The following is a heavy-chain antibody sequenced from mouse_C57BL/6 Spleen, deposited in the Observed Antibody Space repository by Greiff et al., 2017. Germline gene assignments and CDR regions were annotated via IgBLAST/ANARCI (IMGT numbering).Heavy chain of an antibody. CDR1: GYTFTSYW. J-gene: IGHJ4*01. CDR3: ARESITTVVADYAMDY. CDR2: IYPSDSET. D-gene: IGHD1-1*01. Sequence: QVQLQQPGAELVRPGSSVKLSCKASGYTFTSYWMDWVKQRPGQGLEWIGNIYPSDSETHYNQKFKDKATLTVDKSSSTAYMQLSSLTSEDSAVYYCARESITTVVADYAMDYWGQGTSVTVSS. V-gene: IGHV1-61*01.